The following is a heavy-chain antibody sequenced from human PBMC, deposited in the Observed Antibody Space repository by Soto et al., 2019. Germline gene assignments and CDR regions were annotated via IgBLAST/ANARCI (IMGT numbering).Heavy chain of an antibody. CDR2: ISSSGSTI. CDR1: GFTFSSYE. Sequence: GGSLRLSCAASGFTFSSYEMNWVRQAPGKGLEWVSYISSSGSTIYYADSVKGRFTISRDNAKNSLYLQMNSLRAEDTAVYYCARAPTSRFYYYGMDVWGQGTTVPVSS. D-gene: IGHD2-2*01. J-gene: IGHJ6*02. V-gene: IGHV3-48*03. CDR3: ARAPTSRFYYYGMDV.